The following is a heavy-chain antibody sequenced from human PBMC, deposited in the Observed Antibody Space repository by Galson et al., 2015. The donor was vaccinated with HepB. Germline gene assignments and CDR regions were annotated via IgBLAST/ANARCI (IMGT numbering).Heavy chain of an antibody. V-gene: IGHV3-48*02. CDR3: ARDDRDAFDIADTAVYYCATGTKWERFDAFDV. CDR2: ISSSSSTI. J-gene: IGHJ3*01. CDR1: GFTFSSYS. D-gene: IGHD1-26*01. Sequence: SLRLSCAASGFTFSSYSMNWVRQAPGKGLEWVSYISSSSSTIYYADSVKGRFTISRDNAKNSLYLQMNSLRDEDTAVYYCARDDRDAFDIADTAVYYCATGTKWERFDAFDVWGQGAMVTVSS.